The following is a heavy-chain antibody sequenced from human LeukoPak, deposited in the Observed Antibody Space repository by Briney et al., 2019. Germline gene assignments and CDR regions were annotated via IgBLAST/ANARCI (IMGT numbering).Heavy chain of an antibody. J-gene: IGHJ6*02. V-gene: IGHV1-18*01. CDR3: AREYSSTLYYYYYGMDV. D-gene: IGHD6-13*01. CDR1: GYTFTIYG. CDR2: ISAYNGNT. Sequence: GASVSVSCTASGYTFTIYGISWVRQAPGQGLEWMGWISAYNGNTNYAQKLQGRVTMTTDTSTSTAYMELRSLRSDDTAVYYCAREYSSTLYYYYYGMDVWGQGTTVTVSS.